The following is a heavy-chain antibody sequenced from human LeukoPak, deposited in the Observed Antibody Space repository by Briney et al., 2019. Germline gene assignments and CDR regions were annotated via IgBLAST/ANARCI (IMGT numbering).Heavy chain of an antibody. Sequence: ASVKVSCKASGYTFTVYYMHWVRPAPGQGREWMGWINPNSGGTNDAQKFKGRVTMTRDTSISTAYMELSRLRSYDTAVYFCARVGATGTTSPFDYWGQGTLVTVSS. CDR1: GYTFTVYY. D-gene: IGHD1-1*01. V-gene: IGHV1-2*02. CDR3: ARVGATGTTSPFDY. CDR2: INPNSGGT. J-gene: IGHJ4*02.